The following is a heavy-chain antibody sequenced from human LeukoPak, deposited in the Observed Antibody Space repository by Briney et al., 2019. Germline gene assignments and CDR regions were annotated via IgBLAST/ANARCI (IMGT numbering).Heavy chain of an antibody. V-gene: IGHV3-74*01. CDR2: INSDGSST. CDR3: ARLPPESADY. J-gene: IGHJ4*02. Sequence: GGSLRLSCAASGFTVSSNYMSWVRQAPGKGLVWVSRINSDGSSTSYADSVKGRFTISRDNAKNTLYLQMNSLRAEDTAVYYCARLPPESADYWGQGTLVTVSS. CDR1: GFTVSSNY.